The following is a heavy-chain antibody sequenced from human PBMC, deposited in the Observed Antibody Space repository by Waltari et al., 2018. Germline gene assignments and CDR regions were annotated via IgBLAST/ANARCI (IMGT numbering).Heavy chain of an antibody. J-gene: IGHJ4*02. CDR3: AKTFYWYSSSWPIDY. CDR2: ISWNSGSI. D-gene: IGHD6-13*01. V-gene: IGHV3-9*01. Sequence: EVQLVESGGGLVQPGRSLRLSCAASGFTFDDYDMHWVRQAPGKGLEWVSGISWNSGSIGYADSVKGRFTISRDNAKNSLYLQMNSLRAEDTALYYCAKTFYWYSSSWPIDYWGQGTLVTVSS. CDR1: GFTFDDYD.